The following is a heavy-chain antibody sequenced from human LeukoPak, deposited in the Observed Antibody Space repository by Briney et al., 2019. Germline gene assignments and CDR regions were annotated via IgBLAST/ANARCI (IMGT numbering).Heavy chain of an antibody. CDR3: ASGTMVRGVINAY. J-gene: IGHJ4*02. Sequence: SETLSLTCTVSGGSISSYYWSWIRQPPGKGLEWIGYIYYSGSTNYNPSLKSRVTISVDTSKNQFSLKLSSVTAADTAVYYCASGTMVRGVINAYWGQGTLVTVSS. V-gene: IGHV4-59*01. CDR2: IYYSGST. CDR1: GGSISSYY. D-gene: IGHD3-10*01.